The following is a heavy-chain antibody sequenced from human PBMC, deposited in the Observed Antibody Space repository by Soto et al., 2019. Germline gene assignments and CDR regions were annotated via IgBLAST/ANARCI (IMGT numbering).Heavy chain of an antibody. CDR3: AVSVAGPTAIAY. CDR2: INGDGSST. Sequence: EVQLVESGGGLVQPGESLRLSCVVSGLTISSYWMHWVRQAPGKGLVWVSRINGDGSSTNYADSVKGRFTISRDNAKNTLYLEVNTLRGEDTAVYYCAVSVAGPTAIAYWGQGPLVTVSS. D-gene: IGHD6-19*01. CDR1: GLTISSYW. V-gene: IGHV3-74*01. J-gene: IGHJ4*02.